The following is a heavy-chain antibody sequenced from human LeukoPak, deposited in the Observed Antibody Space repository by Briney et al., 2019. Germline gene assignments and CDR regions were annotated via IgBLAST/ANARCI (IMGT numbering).Heavy chain of an antibody. Sequence: PSETLSLTCTVSGGSISSYYWSWIRQPPGKGLEWIGYIYYSGSTNYNPSLKSRVTISVDTSKNQFSLKLNSVTAADTAVYYCARDSGYDFGFDYWGQGTLVTVSS. CDR2: IYYSGST. D-gene: IGHD5-12*01. CDR3: ARDSGYDFGFDY. CDR1: GGSISSYY. V-gene: IGHV4-59*12. J-gene: IGHJ4*02.